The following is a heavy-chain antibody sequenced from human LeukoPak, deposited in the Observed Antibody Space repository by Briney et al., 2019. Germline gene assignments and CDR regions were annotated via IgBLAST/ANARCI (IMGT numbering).Heavy chain of an antibody. J-gene: IGHJ6*02. CDR1: GYTFTGYY. Sequence: GASVKVSCKASGYTFTGYYMHWVRQAPGQGLEWMGWINPNSGGTNYAQKFQGRVTMTRDTSISTAYMELSRLRSDDTAVYYCARIGPGDPGIAAAGTVYYYYGMDVWGQGTTVTVSS. CDR2: INPNSGGT. D-gene: IGHD6-13*01. CDR3: ARIGPGDPGIAAAGTVYYYYGMDV. V-gene: IGHV1-2*02.